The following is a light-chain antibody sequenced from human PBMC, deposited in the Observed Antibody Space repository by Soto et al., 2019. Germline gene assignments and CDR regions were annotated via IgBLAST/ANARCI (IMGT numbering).Light chain of an antibody. V-gene: IGLV2-14*01. CDR1: SVDVGGYNY. CDR3: SSYTSSSTLV. Sequence: QSVLTQPAYVSGSPGQSITISCTGTSVDVGGYNYVSWYQQHPGKAPKLMIYDVSNRPSGVSNRFSGSKSGNTASLTISGLQAEDEADYYCSSYTSSSTLVFGTGTKVTVL. CDR2: DVS. J-gene: IGLJ1*01.